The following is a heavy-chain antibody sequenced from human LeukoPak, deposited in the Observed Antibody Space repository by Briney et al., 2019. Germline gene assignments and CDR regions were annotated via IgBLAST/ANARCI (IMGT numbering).Heavy chain of an antibody. CDR3: ACLVGATRIFDY. CDR1: GYTFTGYY. CDR2: INPNSGGT. Sequence: PSVKVSCKASGYTFTGYYMHWGRQAPGQGLEWMGWINPNSGGTNYAQKFQGRVTMTRDTSISTAYMELSRLRSDDTAVYYCACLVGATRIFDYWGQGTLVTVSS. D-gene: IGHD1-26*01. V-gene: IGHV1-2*02. J-gene: IGHJ4*02.